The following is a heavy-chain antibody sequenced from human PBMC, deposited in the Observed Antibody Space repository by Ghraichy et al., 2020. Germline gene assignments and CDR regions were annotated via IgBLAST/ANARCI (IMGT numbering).Heavy chain of an antibody. CDR2: ISYSGTT. Sequence: SETLSLTCTVSTDSSSGYYWSWIRQPPGKGLEWIGYISYSGTTRYNPSLKSRVTISVDTPEKQFSLRLSSVTSADTAVYYCARTYSDYPSYFDFWGQGVLVTVSS. V-gene: IGHV4-59*01. CDR1: TDSSSGYY. CDR3: ARTYSDYPSYFDF. D-gene: IGHD4-11*01. J-gene: IGHJ4*02.